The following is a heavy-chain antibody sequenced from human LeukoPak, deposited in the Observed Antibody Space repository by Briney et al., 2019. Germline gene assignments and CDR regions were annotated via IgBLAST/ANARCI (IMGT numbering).Heavy chain of an antibody. CDR1: GGSISSGDYY. D-gene: IGHD3-22*01. CDR2: MYYSGST. V-gene: IGHV4-30-4*01. CDR3: ARPYYYDSRIDP. Sequence: SETLSLTCTVSGGSISSGDYYWSWIRQPPGKGLEWIAYMYYSGSTYYNPYLKSRVTMSADTSKNQLSLKLSSVTAADTAVYYCARPYYYDSRIDPWGQGIPVTVSS. J-gene: IGHJ5*02.